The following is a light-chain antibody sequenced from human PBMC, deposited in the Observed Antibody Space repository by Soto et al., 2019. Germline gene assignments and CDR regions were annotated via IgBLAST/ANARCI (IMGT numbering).Light chain of an antibody. CDR1: QSVSSN. CDR2: GAS. Sequence: EIVMTQSPATLSVSPGERATLSCRASQSVSSNLAWYQQKPGQAPRLLIYGASTRATGIPASFSGSGSGTEFTLTISSLQSEDFAVYYCKQYNNWPPITFDQGTRLEIK. CDR3: KQYNNWPPIT. J-gene: IGKJ5*01. V-gene: IGKV3-15*01.